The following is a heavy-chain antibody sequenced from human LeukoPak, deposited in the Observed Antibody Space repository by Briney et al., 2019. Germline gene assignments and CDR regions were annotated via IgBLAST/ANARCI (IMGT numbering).Heavy chain of an antibody. CDR1: GYSFTTYW. CDR3: AWRKYFSTWFEP. J-gene: IGHJ5*02. Sequence: GESLKISCKGSGYSFTTYWIGWVRQVPGKGLEWMGIIYPGTSDTQYTPPFQGQVTISVDKSTSTAYLQWSSLKASDTAMYYCAWRKYFSTWFEPWGPGTLVTVSS. V-gene: IGHV5-51*01. D-gene: IGHD1-14*01. CDR2: IYPGTSDT.